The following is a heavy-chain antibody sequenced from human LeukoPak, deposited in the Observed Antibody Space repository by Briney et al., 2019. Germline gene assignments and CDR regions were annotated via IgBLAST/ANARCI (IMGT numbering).Heavy chain of an antibody. Sequence: GSSVKVSCKASGGTFSIYAISWVRQAPGQGLEWMGGIIPIFGTANYAQKFQGRVTITADESTSTAYMELSSLRSEDTAVYYCAREAPDSSGYYYFDYWGQGTLVTVSS. J-gene: IGHJ4*02. CDR1: GGTFSIYA. CDR3: AREAPDSSGYYYFDY. CDR2: IIPIFGTA. D-gene: IGHD3-22*01. V-gene: IGHV1-69*01.